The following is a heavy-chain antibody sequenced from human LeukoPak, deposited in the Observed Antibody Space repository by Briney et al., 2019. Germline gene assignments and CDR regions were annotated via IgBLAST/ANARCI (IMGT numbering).Heavy chain of an antibody. CDR3: ARAHYYYYMDV. V-gene: IGHV3-66*02. Sequence: GGSLRLSXAASGFTVRSNYMSWVRQAPGKGLEWVSVIYSGGSTYYADSVKGRFTTSRDNSKNTLYLQMNSLRAEDTAVYYCARAHYYYYMDVWGKGTTVTVSS. J-gene: IGHJ6*03. CDR1: GFTVRSNY. CDR2: IYSGGST.